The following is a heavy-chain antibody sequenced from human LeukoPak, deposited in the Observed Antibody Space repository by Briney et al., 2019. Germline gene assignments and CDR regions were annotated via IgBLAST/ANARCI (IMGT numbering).Heavy chain of an antibody. J-gene: IGHJ3*02. D-gene: IGHD3-10*01. V-gene: IGHV3-7*01. CDR1: GFTFSSYW. CDR3: ARLGTYGSGSYSFFDASDI. CDR2: IKQDGSEK. Sequence: PGGSLRLSCAASGFTFSSYWMSWVRQAPGKGLEWVANIKQDGSEKYYVDSVKGRFTISRDNAKNSLYLQMNSLRAEDTAVYYCARLGTYGSGSYSFFDASDIWGQGTMVTVSS.